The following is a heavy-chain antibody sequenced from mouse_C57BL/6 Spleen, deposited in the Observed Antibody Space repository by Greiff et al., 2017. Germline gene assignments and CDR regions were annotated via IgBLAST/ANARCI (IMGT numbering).Heavy chain of an antibody. Sequence: EVKLVESGGGLVQSGRSLRLSCATSGFTFSDFYMAWVRQAPGKGLEWIAASRNKANDYTTEYSASVKGRFIVSRDTSQSILYLQMNALRAEDTAIYYCARDAESSGVYAMDYWGQGTSVTVSS. J-gene: IGHJ4*01. CDR1: GFTFSDFY. CDR3: ARDAESSGVYAMDY. V-gene: IGHV7-1*01. D-gene: IGHD3-2*02. CDR2: SRNKANDYTT.